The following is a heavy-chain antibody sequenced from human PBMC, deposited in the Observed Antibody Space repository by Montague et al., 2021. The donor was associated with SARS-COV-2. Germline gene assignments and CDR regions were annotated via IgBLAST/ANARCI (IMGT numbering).Heavy chain of an antibody. V-gene: IGHV3-23*03. J-gene: IGHJ2*01. CDR3: AKKDSSGYYYDTWYFDI. D-gene: IGHD3-22*01. CDR1: GFTFSAYA. CDR2: IYSSASTT. Sequence: SLRLSCAASGFTFSAYAMAWVRQAPGKGLEWVSVIYSSASTTYYADSXKGRFTISRDDSRNTVYLQMNSLRAEDTAVYYCAKKDSSGYYYDTWYFDIWGRGALFSVSS.